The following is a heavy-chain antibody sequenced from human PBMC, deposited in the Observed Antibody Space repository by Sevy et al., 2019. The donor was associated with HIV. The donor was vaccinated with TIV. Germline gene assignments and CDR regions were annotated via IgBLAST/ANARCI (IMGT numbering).Heavy chain of an antibody. Sequence: GGSLRLSCAASGFTFSSYWMHWVRQAPGKGLVWVSRINSDGSSTSYADSVKGRFTISRDNAKNTLYLQMNSLRAEDTAVYYCARVNHSSPFYYWGQGTLVTVSS. V-gene: IGHV3-74*01. J-gene: IGHJ4*02. CDR2: INSDGSST. D-gene: IGHD6-13*01. CDR3: ARVNHSSPFYY. CDR1: GFTFSSYW.